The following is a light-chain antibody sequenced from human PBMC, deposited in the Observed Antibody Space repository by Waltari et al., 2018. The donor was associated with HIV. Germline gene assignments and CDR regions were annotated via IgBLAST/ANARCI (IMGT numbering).Light chain of an antibody. V-gene: IGLV2-14*01. CDR3: SSYTDSDFLV. J-gene: IGLJ2*01. CDR2: GGR. Sequence: HSALTQPASVSGSPGQSVTISCTDTTSDIGISHFVSWYQQHPGKAPQLILYGGRYRALGGAYRFPGSKAGDTASLTSSGLQSEDEAEYYCSSYTDSDFLVFGGGTKLTVL. CDR1: TSDIGISHF.